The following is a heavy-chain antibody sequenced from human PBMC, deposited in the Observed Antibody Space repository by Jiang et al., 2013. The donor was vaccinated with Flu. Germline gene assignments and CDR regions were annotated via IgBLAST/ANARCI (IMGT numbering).Heavy chain of an antibody. CDR2: ISGSGGST. CDR3: AKDGLYDSSGYYYYYFDY. V-gene: IGHV3-23*01. CDR1: SYA. J-gene: IGHJ4*02. Sequence: SYAMRLGSGPGVQGRGLEWVSAISGSGGSTYYADSVKGRFTISRDNSKNTLYLQMNSLRAEDTAVYYCAKDGLYDSSGYYYYYFDYWGQGTLVTVSS. D-gene: IGHD3-22*01.